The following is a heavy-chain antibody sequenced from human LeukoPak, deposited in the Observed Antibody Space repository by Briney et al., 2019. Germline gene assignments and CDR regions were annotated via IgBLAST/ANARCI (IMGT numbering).Heavy chain of an antibody. CDR3: SPRGDIEHSYGFGKWFDP. Sequence: SETLSLTYAVYGLSLSWYYWSWIRQPPGKGLDWIGEINHSGSTNFNASLNHRVTISIDTSNKQLFLKLTSVSAPDTPGYFCSPRGDIEHSYGFGKWFDPWGEGTLVTVSS. CDR1: GLSLSWYY. V-gene: IGHV4-34*01. CDR2: INHSGST. J-gene: IGHJ5*02. D-gene: IGHD5-18*01.